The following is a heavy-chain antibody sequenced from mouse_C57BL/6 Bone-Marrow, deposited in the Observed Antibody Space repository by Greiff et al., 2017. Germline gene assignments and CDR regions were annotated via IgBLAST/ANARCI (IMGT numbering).Heavy chain of an antibody. CDR3: AREIIYYYGSSPFDY. Sequence: VQLQQSGPELVKPGASVKISCKASGYAFSSSWMNWVKQRPGKGLEWIGRIYPGDGDTNYNGKFKGKATLTADKSSSTAYMQLSSLTSEDSAVYFCAREIIYYYGSSPFDYWGQGTTLTVSS. CDR2: IYPGDGDT. D-gene: IGHD1-1*01. CDR1: GYAFSSSW. V-gene: IGHV1-82*01. J-gene: IGHJ2*01.